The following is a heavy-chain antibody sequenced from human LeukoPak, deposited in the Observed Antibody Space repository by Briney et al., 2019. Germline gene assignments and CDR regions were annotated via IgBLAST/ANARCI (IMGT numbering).Heavy chain of an antibody. CDR3: ARVGPWVNPDYYYYYMDV. J-gene: IGHJ6*03. CDR1: GFTFSSYE. D-gene: IGHD1-14*01. V-gene: IGHV3-48*03. CDR2: ISDSGSTT. Sequence: GGSLRLSCAASGFTFSSYEMNWVRQAPGKGLEWVSYISDSGSTTYYADSVKGRFTISRDNAKNSLYLQMNSLRAEDTAVYYCARVGPWVNPDYYYYYMDVWGKGTTVTVS.